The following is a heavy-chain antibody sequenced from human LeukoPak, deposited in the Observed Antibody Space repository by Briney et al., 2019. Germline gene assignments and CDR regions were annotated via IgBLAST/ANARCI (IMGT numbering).Heavy chain of an antibody. D-gene: IGHD3-22*01. CDR2: ISYSGST. CDR3: ARDSSWDTSGYYDY. V-gene: IGHV4-59*01. Sequence: SETLSLTCTVSGGSISSYYWSWIRQPPGKGLEWIGHISYSGSTNYNPSLKSRVTISLDTSKNQFSLRLSSVTAANTAVYYCARDSSWDTSGYYDYWGQGTLVTVSS. CDR1: GGSISSYY. J-gene: IGHJ4*02.